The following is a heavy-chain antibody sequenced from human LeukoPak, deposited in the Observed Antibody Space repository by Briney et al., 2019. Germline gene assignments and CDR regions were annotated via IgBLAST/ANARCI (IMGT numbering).Heavy chain of an antibody. CDR1: GFTFRKYW. J-gene: IGHJ3*02. CDR2: ISWNGGSI. V-gene: IGHV3-9*01. CDR3: AKPYGDVLTGYGENAFDI. D-gene: IGHD3-9*01. Sequence: GGSLRLSCAASGFTFRKYWLHWVRQAPGKGLEWVSGISWNGGSIVYADSVKGRFTISRDNAKNSLYLQMNSLRAEDTALYYCAKPYGDVLTGYGENAFDIWGQGTMVTVSS.